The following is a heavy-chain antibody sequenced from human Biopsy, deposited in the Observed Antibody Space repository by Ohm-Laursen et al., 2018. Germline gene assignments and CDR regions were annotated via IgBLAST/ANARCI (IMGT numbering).Heavy chain of an antibody. CDR3: AKDWTSQYYYDSMDDY. J-gene: IGHJ4*02. CDR2: ISGSGRT. V-gene: IGHV3-23*01. Sequence: SLRLSCAASGFTFSRYAMSWVRQAPGKGLEWVSAISGSGRTYYADSVKGRFTISRDNSKNTLFLQLSSLRAEDTAVYHCAKDWTSQYYYDSMDDYWGQGTLVTVSS. CDR1: GFTFSRYA. D-gene: IGHD3-22*01.